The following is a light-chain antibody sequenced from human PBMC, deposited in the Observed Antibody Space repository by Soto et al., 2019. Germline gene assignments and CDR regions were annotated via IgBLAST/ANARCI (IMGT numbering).Light chain of an antibody. Sequence: IQLTQTPSSLSASVGDRVTITCRASQGISSFLAWYQQKPGKAPKLLIYAASSLQSGVPSRFSGSGSGTDFTLTISSLQSEDFVVYYCQQYNSWPPITFGQGTRLEIK. J-gene: IGKJ5*01. CDR3: QQYNSWPPIT. CDR1: QGISSF. V-gene: IGKV1-9*01. CDR2: AAS.